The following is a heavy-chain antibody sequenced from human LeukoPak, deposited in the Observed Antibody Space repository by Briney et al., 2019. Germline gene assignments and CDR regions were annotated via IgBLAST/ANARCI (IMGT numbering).Heavy chain of an antibody. V-gene: IGHV3-11*01. D-gene: IGHD2-8*02. J-gene: IGHJ3*02. CDR2: MSDSGNTI. CDR3: ARIKRDGGVSAFDI. CDR1: GFIISDYY. Sequence: GGSLRLSCAASGFIISDYYMSWIRQAPKKGLEWVSYMSDSGNTIYYADSVRGRFTISRDNAKNSQYLQMNSLRAEDTAVYYCARIKRDGGVSAFDIWGQGTMVTVSS.